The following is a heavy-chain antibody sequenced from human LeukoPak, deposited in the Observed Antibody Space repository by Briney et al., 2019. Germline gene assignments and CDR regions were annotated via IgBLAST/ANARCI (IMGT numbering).Heavy chain of an antibody. CDR1: GFAVSSNY. Sequence: AGGSLRLSCAASGFAVSSNYMSWVRQAPGKGLEWVSDIYSGGSTYYADSVKGRFTISRDNSKNTLYLQMSSLRAEDTAVYYCAREGYYDSSGYYYEGARFDYWGQGTLVTVSS. CDR2: IYSGGST. D-gene: IGHD3-22*01. J-gene: IGHJ4*02. CDR3: AREGYYDSSGYYYEGARFDY. V-gene: IGHV3-53*01.